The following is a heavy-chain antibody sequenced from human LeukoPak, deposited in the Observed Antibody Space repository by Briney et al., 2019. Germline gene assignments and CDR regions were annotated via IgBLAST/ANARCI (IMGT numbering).Heavy chain of an antibody. Sequence: GASVKVSCKASGYTFTSYGISWVRQAPGQGLEWMGWISAFNGNTNYAQKLQGRVTMTTDTSTSTAYMELRSLRSDDTAVYYCASVLPFTMALTWGQGTLVTVSS. D-gene: IGHD3-3*01. V-gene: IGHV1-18*01. CDR2: ISAFNGNT. CDR3: ASVLPFTMALT. J-gene: IGHJ5*02. CDR1: GYTFTSYG.